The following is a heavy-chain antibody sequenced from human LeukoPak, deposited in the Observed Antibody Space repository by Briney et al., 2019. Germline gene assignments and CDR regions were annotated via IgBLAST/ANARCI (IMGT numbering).Heavy chain of an antibody. Sequence: PSETLSLTCTVSGGSISSYYWSWIRQPAGKGLEWIGRIYTSGSTNYNPSLKSRVTMSVDTSKNQFSLKLSSVTAADTAVYYCARDGDDYGXXXMFDPWGQGTLVTVSS. CDR1: GGSISSYY. V-gene: IGHV4-4*07. CDR2: IYTSGST. D-gene: IGHD4-17*01. J-gene: IGHJ5*02. CDR3: ARDGDDYGXXXMFDP.